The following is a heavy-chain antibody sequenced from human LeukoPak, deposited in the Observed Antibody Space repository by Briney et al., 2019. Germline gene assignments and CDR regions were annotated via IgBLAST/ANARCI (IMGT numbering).Heavy chain of an antibody. J-gene: IGHJ6*03. CDR1: GGSFSGYY. V-gene: IGHV4-59*01. CDR3: SGSYLYSYYYYMDV. Sequence: SETLSLTCAVYGGSFSGYYWSWIRQPPGKGLEWIGYIYYSGSTNYNPSLKSRVTISVDTSKNQFSLKLSSVTAADTAVYYCSGSYLYSYYYYMDVWGKGTTVTISS. CDR2: IYYSGST. D-gene: IGHD1-26*01.